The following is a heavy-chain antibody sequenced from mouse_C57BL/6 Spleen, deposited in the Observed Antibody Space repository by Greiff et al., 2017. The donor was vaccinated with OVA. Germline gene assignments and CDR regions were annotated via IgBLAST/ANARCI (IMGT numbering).Heavy chain of an antibody. Sequence: EVKLVESGGGLVQPKGSLKLSCAASGFSFNTYAMNWVRQAPGKGLEWVARIRSKSNNYATYYADSVKDRFTISRDDSESMLYLRMNNLKTEDTAMYYCVRHGVYYGNYEDAMDYWGQGTSVTVSS. CDR2: IRSKSNNYAT. CDR3: VRHGVYYGNYEDAMDY. CDR1: GFSFNTYA. V-gene: IGHV10-1*01. D-gene: IGHD2-1*01. J-gene: IGHJ4*01.